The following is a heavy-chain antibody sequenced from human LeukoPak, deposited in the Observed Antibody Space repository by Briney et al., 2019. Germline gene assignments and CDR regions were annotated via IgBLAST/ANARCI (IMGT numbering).Heavy chain of an antibody. CDR1: GFTFNNYA. V-gene: IGHV3-23*01. CDR2: ISGSGGRT. J-gene: IGHJ3*01. CDR3: AKDSGRYYDTSGYRIGAFDF. D-gene: IGHD3-22*01. Sequence: GGSLRLSCAASGFTFNNYALNWVRQAPGKGLEWVSGISGSGGRTYYADSVKGRFTISRDNSKNTLYLQMNSLRAEDTAVYYCAKDSGRYYDTSGYRIGAFDFWGQGTMVTVSS.